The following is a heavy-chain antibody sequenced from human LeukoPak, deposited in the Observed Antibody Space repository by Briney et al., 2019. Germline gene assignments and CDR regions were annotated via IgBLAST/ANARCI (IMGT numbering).Heavy chain of an antibody. J-gene: IGHJ4*02. V-gene: IGHV4-59*08. CDR2: IYYSGST. CDR3: ARHETSDYQGTYYFDY. CDR1: GGSISSYY. Sequence: SETLSLTCTVSGGSISSYYWSWIRQPPGKGLEWIGYIYYSGSTNYNPSLKSRVTISVDTSKNQFSLKLSSVTAADTAVYYCARHETSDYQGTYYFDYWGQGTLVTVSS. D-gene: IGHD4-11*01.